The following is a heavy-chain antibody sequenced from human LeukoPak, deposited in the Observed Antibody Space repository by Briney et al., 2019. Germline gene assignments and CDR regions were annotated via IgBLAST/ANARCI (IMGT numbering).Heavy chain of an antibody. J-gene: IGHJ4*02. CDR3: ARQGRSQAFDY. V-gene: IGHV4-59*08. D-gene: IGHD3-3*01. CDR2: IYYSGST. Sequence: SETLSLTCTVSGGSISSYYWSWIRQPPGKGLEWIGYIYYSGSTNYNPSLKSRATISVDTSKNQFSLKLSSVTAADTAVYYCARQGRSQAFDYWGQGTLVTLSS. CDR1: GGSISSYY.